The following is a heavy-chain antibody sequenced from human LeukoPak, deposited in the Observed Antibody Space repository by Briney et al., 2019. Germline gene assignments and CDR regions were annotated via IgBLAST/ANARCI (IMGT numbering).Heavy chain of an antibody. CDR3: ARDLAGPPQEAFDI. Sequence: EGSLRLSCAASGFTFSSYWMSWVRQAPGKGPEWVANINADGSQKYYVDSVKGRFTVSGDNAKTSLYLQMNSLRADDTAVYYCARDLAGPPQEAFDIWGQGTMVTVSS. CDR1: GFTFSSYW. J-gene: IGHJ3*02. CDR2: INADGSQK. V-gene: IGHV3-7*01.